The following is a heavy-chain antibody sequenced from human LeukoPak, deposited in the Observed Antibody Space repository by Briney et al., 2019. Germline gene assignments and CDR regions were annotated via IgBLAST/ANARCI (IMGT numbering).Heavy chain of an antibody. CDR3: AKGPAPPAYYYGSGSYHHTLLDY. V-gene: IGHV3-23*01. CDR1: GFTSSSYA. J-gene: IGHJ4*02. D-gene: IGHD3-10*01. CDR2: ISGSGGST. Sequence: PGGSLRLSCAASGFTSSSYAMSWVRQAPGKGLEWVSAISGSGGSTYYVDSVKGRFTISRDNSKNTLYLQMNSLRAEDTAVYYCAKGPAPPAYYYGSGSYHHTLLDYWGQGTLVTVSS.